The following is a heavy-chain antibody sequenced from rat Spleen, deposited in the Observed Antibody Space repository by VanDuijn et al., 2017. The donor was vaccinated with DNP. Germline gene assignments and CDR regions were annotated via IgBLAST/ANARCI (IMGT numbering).Heavy chain of an antibody. J-gene: IGHJ4*01. D-gene: IGHD1-12*02. V-gene: IGHV3-1*01. Sequence: EVQLQESGSGLVKPSQSLSLTCSVTGSSITSNYWGWIRKFPGNKMEYIGHISYSGSTNYNPSLKSRISITRDTSKNHFFLQLNSVTTEDTATYYCGRWGYDGTYYYGYTMDAWGQGTSVTVSS. CDR2: ISYSGST. CDR1: GSSITSNY. CDR3: GRWGYDGTYYYGYTMDA.